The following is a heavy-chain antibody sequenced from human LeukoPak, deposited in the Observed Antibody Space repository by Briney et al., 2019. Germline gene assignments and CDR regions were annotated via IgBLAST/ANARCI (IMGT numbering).Heavy chain of an antibody. J-gene: IGHJ4*02. D-gene: IGHD3-10*01. CDR1: GGSISSSSYY. Sequence: SSETLSLTCTVSGGSISSSSYYWGWIRQHPGKGLEWIGYIYYSGSTYYNPSLKSRVTISVDTSKNQFSLKLSSVTAADTAVYYCARDGWFGEPTDYWGQGTLVTVSS. CDR3: ARDGWFGEPTDY. CDR2: IYYSGST. V-gene: IGHV4-31*03.